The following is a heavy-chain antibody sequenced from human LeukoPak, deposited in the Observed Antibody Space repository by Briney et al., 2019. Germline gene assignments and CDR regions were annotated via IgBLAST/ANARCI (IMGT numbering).Heavy chain of an antibody. J-gene: IGHJ4*02. CDR3: ARDRGYGDYVRLDY. CDR2: IIPIFGTA. D-gene: IGHD4-17*01. CDR1: GGTFSSYA. V-gene: IGHV1-69*05. Sequence: SVKVSCKASGGTFSSYAISWVRQAPGQGLEWMGRIIPIFGTANYAQKFQGRVTITTDESTSTAYVELRSLRSDDTAVYYCARDRGYGDYVRLDYWGQGTLVTVSS.